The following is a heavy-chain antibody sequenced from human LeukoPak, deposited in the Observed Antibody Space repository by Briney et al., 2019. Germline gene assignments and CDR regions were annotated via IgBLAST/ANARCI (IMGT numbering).Heavy chain of an antibody. D-gene: IGHD1-20*01. CDR3: ARDQGITGTRGQSVFDY. V-gene: IGHV3-48*02. CDR1: GFTFSSYS. CDR2: ISSSSSTI. J-gene: IGHJ4*02. Sequence: GGSLRLSCAASGFTFSSYSMNWVRQAPGKGLEWVSYISSSSSTIYYADSVKGRFTISRDNAKNSLYLQMNSLRDEDTAVYYCARDQGITGTRGQSVFDYWGQGTLVTVSS.